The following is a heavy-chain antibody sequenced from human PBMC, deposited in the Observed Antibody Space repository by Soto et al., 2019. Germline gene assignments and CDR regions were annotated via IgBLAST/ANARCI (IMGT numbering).Heavy chain of an antibody. Sequence: GESLKISCAASGFTFSSYAMSWVRQAPGKGLEWVSAISGSGGSTYYADSVKGRFTISRDNSKNTLYLQMNSLRAEDTAVYYCAKAPPRVYCGGDCYSNYFDYWGQGTLVTVSS. V-gene: IGHV3-23*01. D-gene: IGHD2-21*02. J-gene: IGHJ4*02. CDR3: AKAPPRVYCGGDCYSNYFDY. CDR1: GFTFSSYA. CDR2: ISGSGGST.